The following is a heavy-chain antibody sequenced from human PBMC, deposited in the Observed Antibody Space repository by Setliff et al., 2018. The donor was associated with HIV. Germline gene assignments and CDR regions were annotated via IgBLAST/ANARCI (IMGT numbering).Heavy chain of an antibody. V-gene: IGHV3-53*01. CDR3: AKGVKWLDP. Sequence: GGSLRLSCAASGFTVSDNHMTWVRQAPGKGLEWVSFIYSDGRTYYAGSVQGRFTISRDDSKNMLYLQMHSLRVDDTAAYYCAKGVKWLDPWGQGTLVTVSS. J-gene: IGHJ5*02. D-gene: IGHD3-16*01. CDR2: IYSDGRT. CDR1: GFTVSDNH.